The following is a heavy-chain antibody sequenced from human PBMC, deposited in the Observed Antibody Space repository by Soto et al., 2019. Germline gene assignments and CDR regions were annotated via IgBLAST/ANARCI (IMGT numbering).Heavy chain of an antibody. CDR3: ASDSGSTYAFDI. D-gene: IGHD1-26*01. Sequence: SETLSLTCAVYGGSFSGYYWSWIRQPPGKGLEWIGEINHSGSTNYNPSLKSRVTISVDKSKNQFSLKLSSATAADTAVYYCASDSGSTYAFDIWGQGKMVTVSS. J-gene: IGHJ3*02. CDR2: INHSGST. V-gene: IGHV4-34*01. CDR1: GGSFSGYY.